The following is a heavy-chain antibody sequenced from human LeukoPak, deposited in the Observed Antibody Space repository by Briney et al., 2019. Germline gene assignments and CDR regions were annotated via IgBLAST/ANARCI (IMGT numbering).Heavy chain of an antibody. CDR2: ISGSGGST. V-gene: IGHV3-23*01. CDR3: ARGPGSSGGAYVGDY. J-gene: IGHJ4*01. Sequence: GGSLRLSCVSSGFSFSNYAMSWVRQAPGKGLEWVSSISGSGGSTHYADSVKGRFSISRDNAKSTLYLQMSSLRAEDTAVYYCARGPGSSGGAYVGDYWGPGTLVTVSS. CDR1: GFSFSNYA. D-gene: IGHD3-22*01.